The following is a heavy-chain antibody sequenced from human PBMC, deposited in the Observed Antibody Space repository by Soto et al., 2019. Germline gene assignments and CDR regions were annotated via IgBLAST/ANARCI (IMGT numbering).Heavy chain of an antibody. CDR1: GESFSGYY. J-gene: IGHJ6*02. Sequence: QVHLQQRGAGLLKPSETLSLNCVVSGESFSGYYWSWIRQTPVMGLEWIGEVDHRGSTTYNPSLKTRASISIDSSKNLFSLALTSVTAADTDLYFCARYEYGNSLYGVDVWGQGTRVTVSS. V-gene: IGHV4-34*02. CDR3: ARYEYGNSLYGVDV. D-gene: IGHD1-7*01. CDR2: VDHRGST.